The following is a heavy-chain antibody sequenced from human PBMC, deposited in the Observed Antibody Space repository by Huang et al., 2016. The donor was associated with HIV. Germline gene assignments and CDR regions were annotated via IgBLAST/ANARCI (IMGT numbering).Heavy chain of an antibody. V-gene: IGHV5-51*01. Sequence: GLEWMGIIYPFESTSTYSPSFEGHVSISVDESINTVYLHWSSLKASDTAIYYCAKGRRAFDVWGQGTWVTVSS. J-gene: IGHJ3*01. CDR3: AKGRRAFDV. CDR2: IYPFESTS.